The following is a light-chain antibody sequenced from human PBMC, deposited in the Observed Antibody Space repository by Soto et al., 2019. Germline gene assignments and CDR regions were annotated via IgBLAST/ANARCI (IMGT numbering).Light chain of an antibody. V-gene: IGKV3-15*01. Sequence: EIVMTQSPATLSVSPGERATLSCRASQSVSSKLAWYQQKPGQAPRLLIYGASTRATGIPARFSGSGSGTEFTLIISSLQSEDSAVYYCQQHNQWPITFGQGTRLEIK. CDR3: QQHNQWPIT. CDR2: GAS. J-gene: IGKJ5*01. CDR1: QSVSSK.